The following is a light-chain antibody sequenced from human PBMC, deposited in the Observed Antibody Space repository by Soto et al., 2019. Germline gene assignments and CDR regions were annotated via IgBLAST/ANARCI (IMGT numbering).Light chain of an antibody. CDR2: SNN. J-gene: IGLJ3*02. V-gene: IGLV1-44*01. CDR3: AAWDDSLNGVV. Sequence: QSVLTQPPSASGTPGQRVTVSCSGSSSNIGSNAVNWYQQLPGTAPKLLIHSNNQRPSGVPDRFSGSKSGTSASLAISWLQSEDEADYYCAAWDDSLNGVVFGGGTKLTVL. CDR1: SSNIGSNA.